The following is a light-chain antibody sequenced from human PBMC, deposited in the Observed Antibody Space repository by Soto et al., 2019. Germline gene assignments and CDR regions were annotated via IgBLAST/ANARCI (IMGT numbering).Light chain of an antibody. CDR3: QQYNTRPPYT. CDR2: GAS. CDR1: QSVSSK. J-gene: IGKJ2*01. V-gene: IGKV3-15*01. Sequence: ETVMTQSPDTLSVSPGERATLSCRASQSVSSKLAWYQQKPGQAPRLLIFGASTRATGIPARFSGSGSGTEFTLTISSLQSEDFAVYYCQQYNTRPPYTFGQGTKPEIK.